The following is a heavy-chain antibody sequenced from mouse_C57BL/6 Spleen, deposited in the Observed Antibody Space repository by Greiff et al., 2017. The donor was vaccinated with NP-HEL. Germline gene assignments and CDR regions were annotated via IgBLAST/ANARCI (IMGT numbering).Heavy chain of an antibody. CDR1: GYTFTSYW. CDR2: IYPSDSET. Sequence: QVQLQQPGAELVRPGSSVKLSCKASGYTFTSYWMDWVKQRPGQGLEWIGNIYPSDSETHYNQKFKDKATLTVDKSSSTAYMQLSGLTSEDSAVYYCARWGYYGSTQAMDYWGQGNSVTVSS. V-gene: IGHV1-61*01. CDR3: ARWGYYGSTQAMDY. J-gene: IGHJ4*01. D-gene: IGHD1-1*01.